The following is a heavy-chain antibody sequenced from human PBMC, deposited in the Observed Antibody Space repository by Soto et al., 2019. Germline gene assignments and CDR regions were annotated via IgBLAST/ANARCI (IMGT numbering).Heavy chain of an antibody. CDR1: GNS. D-gene: IGHD2-2*02. Sequence: GNSSCSVQQETKQGLEWMGWINPNSGGTNYAQKFQGRVTMTRDTSISTAYMELSRLRSDDTAVYYCATLGYCSSTSCYTTDGMDVWGQGTTVTVSS. CDR2: INPNSGGT. J-gene: IGHJ6*02. CDR3: ATLGYCSSTSCYTTDGMDV. V-gene: IGHV1-2*02.